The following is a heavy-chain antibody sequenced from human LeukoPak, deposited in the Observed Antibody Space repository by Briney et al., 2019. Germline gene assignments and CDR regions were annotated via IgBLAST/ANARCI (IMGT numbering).Heavy chain of an antibody. V-gene: IGHV4-34*01. CDR1: GGSFSGYY. CDR3: ARMATGFGS. D-gene: IGHD5-24*01. Sequence: PSETLSLTCAVYGGSFSGYYWSWIRQPPGKGLEWIGEINHSGSTNYNPPLKSRVTISVDTSKNQFSLKLSSVTAADTAVYYCARMATGFGSWGQGTLVTVSS. CDR2: INHSGST. J-gene: IGHJ5*02.